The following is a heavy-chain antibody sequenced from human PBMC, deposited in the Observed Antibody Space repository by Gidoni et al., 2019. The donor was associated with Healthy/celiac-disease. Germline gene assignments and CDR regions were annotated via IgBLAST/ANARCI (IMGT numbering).Heavy chain of an antibody. CDR2: IWYDGSNK. D-gene: IGHD2-2*01. J-gene: IGHJ6*02. CDR1: WFTFGSYG. CDR3: ARDGGSTSCYGVCFNYYGIDV. V-gene: IGHV3-33*01. Sequence: QVQLVESGGGVVQPGRSLRRCCAESWFTFGSYGMHGVRQAPGKGLELVEVIWYDGSNKYYAYTVKGRVTISRDNSKIPLYLQMNSLRAEDTAVYYCARDGGSTSCYGVCFNYYGIDVWGQGTTVTVSS.